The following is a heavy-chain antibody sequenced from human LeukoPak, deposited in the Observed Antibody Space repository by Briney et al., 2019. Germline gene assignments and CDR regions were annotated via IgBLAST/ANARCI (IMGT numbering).Heavy chain of an antibody. Sequence: GGSLRLSCAASGFTFSSYGMHWVRQAPGKGLEWVAFIRYDGSNKYYADSVKGRFTISRDNAKNSLYLQMNSLRAEDTAVYYCARGVGIAARPLDYWGQGTLVTVSS. J-gene: IGHJ4*02. CDR1: GFTFSSYG. CDR2: IRYDGSNK. CDR3: ARGVGIAARPLDY. V-gene: IGHV3-30*02. D-gene: IGHD6-6*01.